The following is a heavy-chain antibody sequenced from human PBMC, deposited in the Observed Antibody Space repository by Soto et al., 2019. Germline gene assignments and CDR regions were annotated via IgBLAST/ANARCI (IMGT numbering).Heavy chain of an antibody. CDR1: GFTFSSYS. J-gene: IGHJ3*02. V-gene: IGHV3-21*01. D-gene: IGHD6-13*01. CDR2: ISSSSSYI. CDR3: ARGQAYSSSWHRDAFDI. Sequence: GGSLRLSCAASGFTFSSYSMNWVRQAPGKGLEWVSSISSSSSYIYYADSVKGRFTISRDNAKNSLYLQMNSLRAEDTAVDYCARGQAYSSSWHRDAFDIWGQGTMVTVSS.